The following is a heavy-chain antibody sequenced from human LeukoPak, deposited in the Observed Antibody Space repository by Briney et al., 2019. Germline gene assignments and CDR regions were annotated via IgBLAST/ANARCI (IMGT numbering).Heavy chain of an antibody. V-gene: IGHV4-4*07. CDR3: ARDVVAARGSFDY. Sequence: SETLSLTCTVSGDSISGFYWSWIRQAAGKGLEWIGHIYTSGSTNYNPSLKSRVTMSVDMSKNQFSLKLRSVTAADTAVYYCARDVVAARGSFDYWGQGTLVTVSP. CDR1: GDSISGFY. CDR2: IYTSGST. J-gene: IGHJ4*02. D-gene: IGHD2-2*01.